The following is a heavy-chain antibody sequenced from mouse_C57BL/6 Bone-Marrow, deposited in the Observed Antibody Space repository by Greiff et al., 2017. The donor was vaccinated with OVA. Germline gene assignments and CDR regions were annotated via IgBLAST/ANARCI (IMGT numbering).Heavy chain of an antibody. J-gene: IGHJ1*03. CDR3: ARFLYGSSYDWYFDV. CDR2: IDPYDGYT. D-gene: IGHD1-1*01. Sequence: QVQLQQPGAELVMPGASVKLSCKASGYTFTSYWMHWVKQRPGQGLEWIGEIDPYDGYTNYTQKFKGKSTLTVDKSSSTAYMQLSSLTSEDSAVYYCARFLYGSSYDWYFDVWGTGTTVTVSS. V-gene: IGHV1-69*01. CDR1: GYTFTSYW.